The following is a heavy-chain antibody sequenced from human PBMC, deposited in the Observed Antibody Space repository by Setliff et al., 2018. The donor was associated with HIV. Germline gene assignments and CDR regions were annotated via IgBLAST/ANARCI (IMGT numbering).Heavy chain of an antibody. V-gene: IGHV1-2*04. D-gene: IGHD3-22*01. CDR2: INPKSDGT. Sequence: ASVKVSCKASGYSFTDYYIHWVRQAPGQGLEWMGWINPKSDGTNYSQKFQGWITMTRDTSISTAYMELSRLRSDDTAVYYCARGMDYYDTSGYYQYYFDYWGQGTLVTVSS. CDR3: ARGMDYYDTSGYYQYYFDY. J-gene: IGHJ4*02. CDR1: GYSFTDYY.